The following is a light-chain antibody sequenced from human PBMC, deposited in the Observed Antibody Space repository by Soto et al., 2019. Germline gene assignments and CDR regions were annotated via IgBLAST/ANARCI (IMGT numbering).Light chain of an antibody. CDR2: KAS. CDR3: QQYNSYST. CDR1: QSISSW. V-gene: IGKV1-5*03. J-gene: IGKJ1*01. Sequence: DIQMTHSPSTLSASGGDRVTITCRASQSISSWLAWYQQKPWKAPKLLIYKASSLESGVPSRFSGSGSGTEFTLTISSLQPDDFATYYCQQYNSYSTFGQGTKVDIK.